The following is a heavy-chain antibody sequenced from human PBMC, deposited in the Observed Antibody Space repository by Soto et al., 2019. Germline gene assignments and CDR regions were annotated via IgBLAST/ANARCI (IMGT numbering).Heavy chain of an antibody. CDR3: ARGVYRCSSTSCYGDYMDV. D-gene: IGHD2-2*01. CDR2: IYSGGST. Sequence: PGGSLRLSCAASGFTVSSNYMSWVRQAPGKGLEWVTVIYSGGSTYYADSVKGRFTISRDNSKNTLYLQMNSLRAEDTAVYYCARGVYRCSSTSCYGDYMDVWGKGTTVTVSS. V-gene: IGHV3-66*01. J-gene: IGHJ6*03. CDR1: GFTVSSNY.